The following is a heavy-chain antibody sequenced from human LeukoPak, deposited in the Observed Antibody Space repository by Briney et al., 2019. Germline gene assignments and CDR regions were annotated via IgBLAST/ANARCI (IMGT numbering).Heavy chain of an antibody. CDR1: GFTFSSYG. J-gene: IGHJ4*02. CDR3: AKPRDGYNSWYYFDY. V-gene: IGHV3-30*02. D-gene: IGHD5-24*01. CDR2: IWYDGSNK. Sequence: GGSLRLSCAASGFTFSSYGMHWVRQAPGKGLEWVAVIWYDGSNKYYADSVKGRFTISRDNSKNTLYLQMNSLRAEDTAVYYCAKPRDGYNSWYYFDYWGQGTLVTVSS.